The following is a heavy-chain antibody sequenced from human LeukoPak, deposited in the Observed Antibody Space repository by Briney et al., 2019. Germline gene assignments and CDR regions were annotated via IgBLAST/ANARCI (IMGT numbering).Heavy chain of an antibody. V-gene: IGHV3-33*01. CDR3: ARQEGGSRSPLDY. CDR2: IWYEGSYK. CDR1: GFTFSAYG. J-gene: IGHJ4*02. Sequence: GGSLRLSCAASGFTFSAYGMHWVRQAPGKGLEWVSFIWYEGSYKSYADSVKGRFTISRDNSEETLYLQMNSLRADDTAIYYCARQEGGSRSPLDYWGQGTLVTVSS. D-gene: IGHD3-10*01.